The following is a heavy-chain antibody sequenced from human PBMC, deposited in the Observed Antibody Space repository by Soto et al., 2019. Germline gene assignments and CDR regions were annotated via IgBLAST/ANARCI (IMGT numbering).Heavy chain of an antibody. CDR3: ARSSGWNQYY. V-gene: IGHV4-4*02. CDR2: IYHSGRT. Sequence: QVQLQESGPELVKPSGTLSLTCAVSGGSISSNDWWSWVRQPPGKGLEWIGEIYHSGRTHYNPSLKSRVTISVDKSKNQFSLQLNSVTAADTAMYYCARSSGWNQYYWGQGTLVTVSS. D-gene: IGHD1-1*01. CDR1: GGSISSNDW. J-gene: IGHJ4*02.